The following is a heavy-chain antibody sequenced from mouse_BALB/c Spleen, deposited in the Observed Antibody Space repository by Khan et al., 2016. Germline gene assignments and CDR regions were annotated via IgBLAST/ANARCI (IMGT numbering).Heavy chain of an antibody. CDR2: ISYSGST. V-gene: IGHV3-2*02. D-gene: IGHD1-1*01. J-gene: IGHJ4*01. Sequence: EVQLVESGPGLVKPSQSLSLTCTVTGYSITSDSAWNWIRQFPGNKLEWMGYISYSGSTSYHPSLKSRISITRDTSTDQCVLQLNSVTAEDTATYDGARYYYGSSSYAKDDWGQGASVTVSS. CDR1: GYSITSDSA. CDR3: ARYYYGSSSYAKDD.